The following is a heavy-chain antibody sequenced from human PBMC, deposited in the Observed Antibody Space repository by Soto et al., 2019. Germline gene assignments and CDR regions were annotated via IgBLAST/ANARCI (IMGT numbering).Heavy chain of an antibody. Sequence: QVQLVQSGAEVKKPGASVKVSCKASGYTFITYYMHWVRQAPGQGLEWMGAINPSGGSTRYAQKCQGRVTMTRATSTTTVYMELSSLRSEDTAVYYCARSPGYSNYVTLYWGQGTLVTVSS. J-gene: IGHJ4*02. CDR1: GYTFITYY. CDR2: INPSGGST. CDR3: ARSPGYSNYVTLY. V-gene: IGHV1-46*01. D-gene: IGHD4-4*01.